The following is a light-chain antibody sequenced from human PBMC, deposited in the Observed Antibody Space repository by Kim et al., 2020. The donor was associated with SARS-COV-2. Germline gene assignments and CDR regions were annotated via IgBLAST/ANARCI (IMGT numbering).Light chain of an antibody. Sequence: EIVLTQSPATLSLFPGERATLSCGASQSVSSNYLAWYQQRPGLAPRLLIYDASTRATGIPDRFSGGGSGTDFTLTISRLEPEDSALYYCYKYVTSPQTFGQGTKVEIK. CDR1: QSVSSNY. V-gene: IGKV3D-20*01. CDR3: YKYVTSPQT. J-gene: IGKJ1*01. CDR2: DAS.